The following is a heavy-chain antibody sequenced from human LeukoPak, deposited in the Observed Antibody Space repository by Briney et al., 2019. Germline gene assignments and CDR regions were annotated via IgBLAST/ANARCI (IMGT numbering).Heavy chain of an antibody. D-gene: IGHD3-9*01. Sequence: ASVKVSCKASGYTFTSYYMHWVRQAPGQGLEWMGIINPSGGSTSYAQKFQGRVTMTRDTSTSTVYMELSSLRSEDTAVYYCARPSPGLTYYDILTGAGDFDYWGQGTLVTVSS. J-gene: IGHJ4*02. CDR1: GYTFTSYY. CDR2: INPSGGST. CDR3: ARPSPGLTYYDILTGAGDFDY. V-gene: IGHV1-46*01.